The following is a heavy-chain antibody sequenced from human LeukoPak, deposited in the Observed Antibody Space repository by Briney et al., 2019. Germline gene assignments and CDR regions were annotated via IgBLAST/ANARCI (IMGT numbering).Heavy chain of an antibody. J-gene: IGHJ6*02. CDR2: IIPIFGTA. CDR3: ASNYDFWSGYSPHDYYYYGMDV. Sequence: SVKVSCKASGYTFTSYYMHWVRQAPGQGLEWMGGIIPIFGTANYAQKFQGRVTITADESTSTAYMELSSLRSEDTAVYYCASNYDFWSGYSPHDYYYYGMDVWGQGTTVTVSS. CDR1: GYTFTSYY. D-gene: IGHD3-3*01. V-gene: IGHV1-69*13.